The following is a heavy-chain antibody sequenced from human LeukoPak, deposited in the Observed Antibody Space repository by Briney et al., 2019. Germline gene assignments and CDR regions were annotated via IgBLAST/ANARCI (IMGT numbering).Heavy chain of an antibody. CDR3: ARARDSSGYYYSWFDY. CDR1: GGPFSGYY. D-gene: IGHD3-22*01. J-gene: IGHJ4*02. CDR2: TNHSGST. V-gene: IGHV4-34*01. Sequence: SETLSLTCAVYGGPFSGYYWSWIRQPPGKGLEWIGETNHSGSTNYNPSLKSRVTISVDTSKNQFSLKLSSVTAADTAVYYCARARDSSGYYYSWFDYWGQGTLVTVSS.